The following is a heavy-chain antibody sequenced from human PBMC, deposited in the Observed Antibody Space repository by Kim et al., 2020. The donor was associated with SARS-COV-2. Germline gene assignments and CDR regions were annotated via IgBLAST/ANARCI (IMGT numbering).Heavy chain of an antibody. J-gene: IGHJ6*02. V-gene: IGHV7-4-1*02. CDR2: INTNTGNP. Sequence: ASVKVSCKASGYTFTSYAMNWVRQAPGQGLEWMGWINTNTGNPTYAQGFTGRFVFSLDTSVSTAYLQISSLKAEDTAVYYCARLGIAVAGDISIYYYYYGMDVWGQGTTVTVSS. CDR1: GYTFTSYA. CDR3: ARLGIAVAGDISIYYYYYGMDV. D-gene: IGHD6-19*01.